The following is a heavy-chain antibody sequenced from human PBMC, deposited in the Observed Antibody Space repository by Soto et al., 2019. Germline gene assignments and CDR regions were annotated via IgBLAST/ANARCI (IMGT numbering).Heavy chain of an antibody. CDR3: AKDLRPDGRYDLDY. J-gene: IGHJ4*02. D-gene: IGHD2-15*01. Sequence: GGSLRLSCAAYGFTFRTYAMNWVRQAPGKGLEWVAVIVGDASSIDYADSVKGRFTISRDNSKNILYLQMTSLRVEDTATYFCAKDLRPDGRYDLDYWGQGTLVTVSS. V-gene: IGHV3-23*01. CDR1: GFTFRTYA. CDR2: IVGDASSI.